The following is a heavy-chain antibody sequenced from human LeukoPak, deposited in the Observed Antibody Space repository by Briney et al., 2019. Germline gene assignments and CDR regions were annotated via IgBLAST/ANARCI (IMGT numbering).Heavy chain of an antibody. CDR2: ISSSGSTI. J-gene: IGHJ3*01. Sequence: GGSLRLSCAASGFTFSDYYMSWIRQAPGKGREWVSYISSSGSTIYYADSVKGRFTISRDNAKNSLYLQMNSLRAEDTAVYFCARGQRYFDWLLYAFDVWGQGTMVTVSS. CDR3: ARGQRYFDWLLYAFDV. CDR1: GFTFSDYY. D-gene: IGHD3-9*01. V-gene: IGHV3-11*01.